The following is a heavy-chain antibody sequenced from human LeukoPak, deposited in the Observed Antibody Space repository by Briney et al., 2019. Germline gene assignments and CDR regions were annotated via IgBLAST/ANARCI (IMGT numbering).Heavy chain of an antibody. Sequence: GGSLRLSCAASGFTFRNFWMTWVRQAPGKGLEWVTTIKADGSEEDYVDSVKGRFTISRDNAKNSVYLQMNSLRAEDTAVYYCARDPGSSSWPGYFDYWGQGTLVTVSS. CDR3: ARDPGSSSWPGYFDY. J-gene: IGHJ4*02. CDR2: IKADGSEE. D-gene: IGHD6-13*01. V-gene: IGHV3-7*01. CDR1: GFTFRNFW.